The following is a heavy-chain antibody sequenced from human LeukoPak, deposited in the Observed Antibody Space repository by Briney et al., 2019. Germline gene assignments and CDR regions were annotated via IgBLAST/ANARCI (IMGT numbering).Heavy chain of an antibody. Sequence: GASVKVSCKASGYTFTNYGITWVRQAPGQRLEWMGWINAGNGNTKYSQKFQGRVTITRDTSASTAYMELSSLRSEDTAVYYCARAIVGEFNYYYGMDVWGQGTTVTVSS. CDR2: INAGNGNT. V-gene: IGHV1-3*01. J-gene: IGHJ6*02. CDR3: ARAIVGEFNYYYGMDV. CDR1: GYTFTNYG. D-gene: IGHD3-10*01.